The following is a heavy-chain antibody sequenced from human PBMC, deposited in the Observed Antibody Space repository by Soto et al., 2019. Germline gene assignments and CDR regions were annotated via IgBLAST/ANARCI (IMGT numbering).Heavy chain of an antibody. D-gene: IGHD4-17*01. CDR2: IIPLLCIA. J-gene: IGHJ6*02. CDR1: GCTVSSYT. V-gene: IGHV1-69*02. CDR3: ARGMTTVTNNGMDV. Sequence: SVKVSCKASGCTVSSYTISWLRQAPGERNEGVGRIIPLLCIANYAQKFQGRVTITADKSTSTAYMELSSLRSEDTVVYYCARGMTTVTNNGMDVWGQGTTVTVSS.